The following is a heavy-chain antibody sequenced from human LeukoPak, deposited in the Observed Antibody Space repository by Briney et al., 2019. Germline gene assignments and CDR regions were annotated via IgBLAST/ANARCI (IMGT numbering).Heavy chain of an antibody. Sequence: GGSLRLSCAASGFTFSSYGMHWVRQAPGKGLEWVAVIWYDGSNKYYADSVKGRFAISRDNSKNTLYLQMNSLRAEDTAVYYCARERAVLLWFGELSRGMDVWGQGTTVTVSS. D-gene: IGHD3-10*01. V-gene: IGHV3-33*01. CDR1: GFTFSSYG. CDR3: ARERAVLLWFGELSRGMDV. J-gene: IGHJ6*02. CDR2: IWYDGSNK.